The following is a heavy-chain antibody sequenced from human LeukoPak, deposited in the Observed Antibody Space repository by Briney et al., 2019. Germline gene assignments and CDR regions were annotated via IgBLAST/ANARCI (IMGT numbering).Heavy chain of an antibody. CDR2: INHSGST. J-gene: IGHJ6*02. V-gene: IGHV4-34*01. Sequence: SETLSLTCAVYGGSFSGYYWSWIRQPPGKGLEWIGEINHSGSTNYNPSLKSRVTISVDTSKNQFSLKLSSVTAADTAVYYCARGQGMDVWGQGPRSPSP. CDR1: GGSFSGYY. CDR3: ARGQGMDV.